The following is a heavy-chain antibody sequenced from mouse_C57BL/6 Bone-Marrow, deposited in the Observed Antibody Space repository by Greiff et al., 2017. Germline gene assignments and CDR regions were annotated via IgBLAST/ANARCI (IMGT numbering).Heavy chain of an antibody. D-gene: IGHD2-5*01. Sequence: QVQLQQSGAELVKPGASVKMSCKASGYTFTSYWITWVKQRPGQGLEWIGDICPGSGSTNYNEKFKSKATLTVDTSSSTAYMQLSSLTSEDSAVYYCGRPYYSNYWYFDVWGTGTTVTVSS. J-gene: IGHJ1*03. CDR2: ICPGSGST. CDR1: GYTFTSYW. V-gene: IGHV1-55*01. CDR3: GRPYYSNYWYFDV.